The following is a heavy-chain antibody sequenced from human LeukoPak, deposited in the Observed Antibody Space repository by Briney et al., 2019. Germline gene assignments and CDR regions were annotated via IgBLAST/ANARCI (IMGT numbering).Heavy chain of an antibody. CDR2: IGASGGST. CDR1: GFTFSSYA. CDR3: AKSPALL. Sequence: GGSLRLSCAASGFTFSSYAMNWVRQAPGKGLEWVSVIGASGGSTYYADSVKGRFTISRDNSKNTLYLQMNSLTAEDTAVYYCAKSPALLGGQGTLVTASS. V-gene: IGHV3-23*01. J-gene: IGHJ4*02.